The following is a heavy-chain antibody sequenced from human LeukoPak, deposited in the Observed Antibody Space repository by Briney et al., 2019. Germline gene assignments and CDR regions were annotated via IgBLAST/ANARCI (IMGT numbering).Heavy chain of an antibody. D-gene: IGHD2-2*01. V-gene: IGHV3-21*04. Sequence: GGSLRLSXAASGFTFSSYSMNWVRQAPGKGLEWVSSISSSSSYIYYADSVKGRFTISRDNAKNSLYLQMNSLRAEDTALYYCASLVVPAAHDAFDIWGQGTMVTVSS. CDR1: GFTFSSYS. CDR3: ASLVVPAAHDAFDI. CDR2: ISSSSSYI. J-gene: IGHJ3*02.